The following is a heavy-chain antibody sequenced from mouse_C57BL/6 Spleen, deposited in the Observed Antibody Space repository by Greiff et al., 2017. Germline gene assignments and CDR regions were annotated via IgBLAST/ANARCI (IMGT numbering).Heavy chain of an antibody. CDR2: ISSGGDYI. Sequence: DVMLVESGEGLVKPGGSLKLSYAASGFTFSSYAMSWVRQTPEKRLEWVAYISSGGDYIYYADTVKGRFTISRDNARNTLYLQMSSLKSEDTAMYYCTRGYYEGYYAMDYWGQGTSVTVSS. J-gene: IGHJ4*01. V-gene: IGHV5-9-1*02. D-gene: IGHD2-4*01. CDR3: TRGYYEGYYAMDY. CDR1: GFTFSSYA.